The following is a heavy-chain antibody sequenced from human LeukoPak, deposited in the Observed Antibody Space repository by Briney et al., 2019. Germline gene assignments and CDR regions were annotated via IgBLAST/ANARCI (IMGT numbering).Heavy chain of an antibody. Sequence: GGSLRLSSAASGFTFDDFAMHWVRQAPGKGLEWVSGISWNSGSIGYADSVKGRLTISRDNAKNSLYLQMNSLRAEDTALYYCAKDLLETASAPGDYWGQGTLVTVSS. J-gene: IGHJ4*02. CDR2: ISWNSGSI. CDR1: GFTFDDFA. V-gene: IGHV3-9*01. CDR3: AKDLLETASAPGDY. D-gene: IGHD6-6*01.